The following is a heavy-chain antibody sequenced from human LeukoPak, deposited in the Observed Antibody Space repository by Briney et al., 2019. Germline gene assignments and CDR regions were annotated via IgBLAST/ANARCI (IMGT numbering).Heavy chain of an antibody. V-gene: IGHV1-69*13. CDR3: ARGQHYDSSGYYGY. CDR1: GYTFTGYY. J-gene: IGHJ4*02. Sequence: ASVKVSCKASGYTFTGYYMHWVRQAPGQGLEWMGGIIPIFGTANYAQKFQGRVTITADESTSTAYMELSSLRSEDTAVYYCARGQHYDSSGYYGYWGQGTLVTVSS. CDR2: IIPIFGTA. D-gene: IGHD3-22*01.